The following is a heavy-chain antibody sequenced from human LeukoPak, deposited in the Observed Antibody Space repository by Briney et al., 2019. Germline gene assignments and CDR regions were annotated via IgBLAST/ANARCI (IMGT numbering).Heavy chain of an antibody. D-gene: IGHD3-16*01. J-gene: IGHJ6*02. CDR3: ARGGGLDV. Sequence: EGSLSLSCAASGFTFSSYWMNWARQAPGKGLEWVASINHNGNVNYYVDSVKGRFTISRDNAKNSLYLQMSNLRAEDTAVYFCARGGGLDVWGQGATVTVSS. V-gene: IGHV3-7*03. CDR2: INHNGNVN. CDR1: GFTFSSYW.